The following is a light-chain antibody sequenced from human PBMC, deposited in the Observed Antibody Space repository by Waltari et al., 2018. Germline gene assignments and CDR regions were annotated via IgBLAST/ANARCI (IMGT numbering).Light chain of an antibody. CDR1: NSNIGSNV. CDR2: SNT. Sequence: QSALTQSPSASGTPGQTVTIFCSGGNSNIGSNVVNWYQQVPGTAPKLLIYSNTYRPSGVPDRFSGSKSGTSASLAISGLQSDDEGDYYCATWDDRLTGVVFGGGTKVTVL. CDR3: ATWDDRLTGVV. J-gene: IGLJ2*01. V-gene: IGLV1-44*01.